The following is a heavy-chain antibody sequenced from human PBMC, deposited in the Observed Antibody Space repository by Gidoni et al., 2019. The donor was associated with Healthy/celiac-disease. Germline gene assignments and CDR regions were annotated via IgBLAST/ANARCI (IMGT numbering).Heavy chain of an antibody. D-gene: IGHD6-19*01. Sequence: QVQLQQWGAGLLKPSETLSLTCAVYGGSFSGYYWSWIRQPPGKGLEWIGEINHSGSTNYNPSLKKRVNISVDTSKDQFPLRLSSVTAADTAVYYCARVGDPPSDSSGWFFHFDQWGQGTPVTRSS. CDR2: INHSGST. CDR3: ARVGDPPSDSSGWFFHFDQ. CDR1: GGSFSGYY. V-gene: IGHV4-34*01. J-gene: IGHJ4*02.